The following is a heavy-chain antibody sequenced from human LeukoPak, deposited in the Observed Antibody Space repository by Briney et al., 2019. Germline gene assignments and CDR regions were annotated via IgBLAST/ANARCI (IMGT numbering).Heavy chain of an antibody. V-gene: IGHV1-46*01. D-gene: IGHD2-15*01. CDR3: ARGANIVVVVAATRWFDP. J-gene: IGHJ5*02. Sequence: PGASVKVSCKASGYTFTSYYMHWVRQAPGQGLEWMGIINPSGGSTSYAQKFQGRVTMTRDMSTSTVYMELSSLRSEDTAVYYCARGANIVVVVAATRWFDPWGQGTLVTVSS. CDR2: INPSGGST. CDR1: GYTFTSYY.